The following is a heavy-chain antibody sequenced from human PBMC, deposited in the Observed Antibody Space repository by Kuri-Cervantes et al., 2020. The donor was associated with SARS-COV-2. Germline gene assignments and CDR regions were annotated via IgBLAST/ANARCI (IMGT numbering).Heavy chain of an antibody. CDR2: IEWDDSK. Sequence: SGPTLVKPTQTHTLTCSFSGFSLNTERMRVSWIRQPPGKALEWLARIEWDDSKFYTPSLRSRLTISKDNSRNLVFLTMTDIDPEDIATYYCARTSYSSTYYFDYWGQGSLVTVSS. D-gene: IGHD6-19*01. CDR1: GFSLNTERMR. J-gene: IGHJ4*02. CDR3: ARTSYSSTYYFDY. V-gene: IGHV2-70*04.